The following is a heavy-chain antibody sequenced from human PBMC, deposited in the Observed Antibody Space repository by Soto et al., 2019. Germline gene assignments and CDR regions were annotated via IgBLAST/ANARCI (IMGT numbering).Heavy chain of an antibody. V-gene: IGHV1-18*01. J-gene: IGHJ5*02. D-gene: IGHD2-15*01. Sequence: GASVKVSCKASGYTFTSYGISWVRQAPGQGLEWMGWISAYNGNTNYAQKLQGRVTMTTDTSTSTAYMELRSLRSDDTAVYYCARDAGIVVVVAAIQHNWFDPWGQGTLVTVS. CDR2: ISAYNGNT. CDR3: ARDAGIVVVVAAIQHNWFDP. CDR1: GYTFTSYG.